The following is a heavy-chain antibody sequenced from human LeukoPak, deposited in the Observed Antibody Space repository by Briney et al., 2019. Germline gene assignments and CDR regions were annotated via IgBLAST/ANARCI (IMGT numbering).Heavy chain of an antibody. Sequence: ASVKVSCKVSGYTLTELSMHWVRQAPGKGLEWMGGFDPEDGETIYAQRFQGRVTMTEDTSTDTAYMELSSLRSEDTAVYYCATDKRDDYVWGSYRFDDWGQGTLVTVSS. CDR2: FDPEDGET. J-gene: IGHJ4*02. CDR3: ATDKRDDYVWGSYRFDD. V-gene: IGHV1-24*01. CDR1: GYTLTELS. D-gene: IGHD3-16*02.